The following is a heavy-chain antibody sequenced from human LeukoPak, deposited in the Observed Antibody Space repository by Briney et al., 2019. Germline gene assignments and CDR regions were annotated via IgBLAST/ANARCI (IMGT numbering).Heavy chain of an antibody. CDR2: IIHIFGTE. J-gene: IGHJ4*02. D-gene: IGHD3-22*01. CDR1: GGTFSSYA. CDR3: ARDRYDSSGYYPRPGDY. V-gene: IGHV1-69*05. Sequence: SVKVSCKASGGTFSSYAMSGVGQAPGEGVEGMGGIIHIFGTENYEQKFQGRETITTDETTSRAYMEVSSQRSEDTAVYYCARDRYDSSGYYPRPGDYWGQGTLVTVSS.